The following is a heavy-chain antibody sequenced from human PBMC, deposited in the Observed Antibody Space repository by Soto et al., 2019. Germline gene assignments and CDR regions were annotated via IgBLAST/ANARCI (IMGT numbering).Heavy chain of an antibody. CDR3: ARGATVTTNYYYGLDV. CDR1: GFTFSDHY. J-gene: IGHJ6*02. D-gene: IGHD4-4*01. V-gene: IGHV3-72*01. CDR2: IRNKPKSYTS. Sequence: EVQVVESGGGLVQPGGSLRLSCAASGFTFSDHYMDWVHQAPGKGLEWVGRIRNKPKSYTSEYAASVKGRFTISRDDSKNSLYMQMNSLKTEDTAVYYCARGATVTTNYYYGLDVWGQGTTVTVSS.